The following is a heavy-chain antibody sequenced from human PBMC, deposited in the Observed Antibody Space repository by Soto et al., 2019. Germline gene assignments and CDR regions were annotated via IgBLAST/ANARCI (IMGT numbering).Heavy chain of an antibody. CDR1: RFTFSNSA. CDR3: AKALGGWYSFDY. V-gene: IGHV3-23*01. D-gene: IGHD6-19*01. Sequence: XXSLRLSCAASRFTFSNSAMSWVRQAPGXGLERVSAIXGSGIXEYYEEYVNGGXTISRDNSTKTLYLQLNPLRAEDTDVYYCAKALGGWYSFDYWGKGTLVTV. CDR2: IXGSGIXE. J-gene: IGHJ4*02.